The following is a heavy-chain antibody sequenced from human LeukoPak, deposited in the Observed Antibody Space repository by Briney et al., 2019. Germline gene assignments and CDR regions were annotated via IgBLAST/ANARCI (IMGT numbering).Heavy chain of an antibody. D-gene: IGHD6-19*01. J-gene: IGHJ4*02. CDR3: AKTRWGSGSGLITPFDY. CDR1: GFTFSSHW. V-gene: IGHV3-30*02. CDR2: IRYDGSNK. Sequence: AGGSLRLSCAASGFTFSSHWMSWVRQAPGKGLEWVAFIRYDGSNKYYADSVKGRFTISRDNSKNTLYLQMNSLRAEDTAVYYCAKTRWGSGSGLITPFDYWGQGTLVTVSS.